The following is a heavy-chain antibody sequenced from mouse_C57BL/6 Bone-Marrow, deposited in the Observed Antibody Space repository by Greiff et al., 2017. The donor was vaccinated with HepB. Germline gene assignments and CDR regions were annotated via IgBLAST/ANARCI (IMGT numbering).Heavy chain of an antibody. CDR3: ARSFYYYGSNY. J-gene: IGHJ2*01. V-gene: IGHV1-42*01. D-gene: IGHD1-1*01. Sequence: EVQLQESGPELVKPGASVKISCKASGYSFTGYYMNWVKQSPEKSLEWIGEINPSTGGTTYNQKFKAKATLTVDKSSSTAYMQLKSLTSEDSAVYYCARSFYYYGSNYWGQGTTLTVSS. CDR1: GYSFTGYY. CDR2: INPSTGGT.